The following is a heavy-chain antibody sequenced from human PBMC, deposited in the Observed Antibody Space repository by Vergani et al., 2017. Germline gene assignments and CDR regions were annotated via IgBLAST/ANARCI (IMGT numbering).Heavy chain of an antibody. CDR3: ARRPQDLAVAGDWYFDL. J-gene: IGHJ2*01. D-gene: IGHD6-13*01. CDR2: IYPGDSDT. Sequence: EVQLVQSGAEVKKPGESLRISCKGSGYSFTSYWIGWVRQMPGKGLEWMGIIYPGDSDTRYSPSFQGQVTISADKSISTAYLQWSSLKASDTAMYYCARRPQDLAVAGDWYFDLWGRGTLVTVSS. CDR1: GYSFTSYW. V-gene: IGHV5-51*01.